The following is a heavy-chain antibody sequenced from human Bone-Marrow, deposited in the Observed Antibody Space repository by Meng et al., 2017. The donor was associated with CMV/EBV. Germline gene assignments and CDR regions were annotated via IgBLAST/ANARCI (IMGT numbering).Heavy chain of an antibody. D-gene: IGHD3-3*01. CDR2: ISYDGSNK. J-gene: IGHJ6*02. CDR1: GFTFSSYD. V-gene: IGHV3-30-3*01. CDR3: ARAGLRFLEWLPVNYYYYYGMDV. Sequence: GGSLRLSCAASGFTFSSYDMHWVRQAPGKGLEWVAVISYDGSNKYYADSVKGRFTISRDNSKSTLYLQMNSLRAEDTAVYYCARAGLRFLEWLPVNYYYYYGMDVWGQGTTVTVSS.